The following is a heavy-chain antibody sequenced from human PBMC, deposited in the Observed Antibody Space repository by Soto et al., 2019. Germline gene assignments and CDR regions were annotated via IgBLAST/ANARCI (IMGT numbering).Heavy chain of an antibody. J-gene: IGHJ5*02. CDR2: INHSGST. Sequence: SETLSLTCAVYGGSFSGYYWSWIRQPPGKGLEWIGEINHSGSTNYNPSLKSRVTISVDTSKNQFSLKLSSVTAADTAVYYCARGRVAVAGTTHNWLDPWGQGTLVTVSS. CDR3: ARGRVAVAGTTHNWLDP. D-gene: IGHD6-19*01. CDR1: GGSFSGYY. V-gene: IGHV4-34*01.